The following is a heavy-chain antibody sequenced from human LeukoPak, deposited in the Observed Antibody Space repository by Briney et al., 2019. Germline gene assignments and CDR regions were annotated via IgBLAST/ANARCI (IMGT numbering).Heavy chain of an antibody. CDR3: ASEKLYCGGDCYPTPFDY. CDR2: INPNSGGT. D-gene: IGHD2-21*02. CDR1: GYTFTGYH. J-gene: IGHJ4*02. Sequence: ASVKVSCKACGYTFTGYHMHWVRQAPGQGLEWMGRINPNSGGTNYAQKFQGRVTMTRDTSINTAYVELSRLRSDDTAVYYCASEKLYCGGDCYPTPFDYWGQGTLVTVSS. V-gene: IGHV1-2*06.